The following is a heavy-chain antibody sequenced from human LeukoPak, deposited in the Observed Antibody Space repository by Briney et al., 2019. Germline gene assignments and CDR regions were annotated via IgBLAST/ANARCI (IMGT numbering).Heavy chain of an antibody. CDR3: ASTITVTTDY. Sequence: SETLSLTCTVSGYSISSGYYWGWIRQPPGKGLEWIGSIYHSGSVYYNPSLKSRVTISVDTAKNQFSLRLSSVTAADTAVYYCASTITVTTDYWGQGTLVTVSS. V-gene: IGHV4-38-2*02. D-gene: IGHD4-17*01. CDR1: GYSISSGYY. J-gene: IGHJ4*02. CDR2: IYHSGSV.